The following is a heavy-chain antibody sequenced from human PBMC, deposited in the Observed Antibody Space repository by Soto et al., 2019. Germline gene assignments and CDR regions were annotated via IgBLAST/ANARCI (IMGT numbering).Heavy chain of an antibody. Sequence: SETLSLTCTVSGGSVSSGSYYWSWIRQPPGKGLEWILYIYYIGITNYNPSLKSRVTISVDTSKNQFSLKLSSVTAADTAVYYCERRDSFFDYCGQGTLVTVSS. J-gene: IGHJ4*02. D-gene: IGHD5-18*01. CDR1: GGSVSSGSYY. CDR3: ERRDSFFDY. CDR2: IYYIGIT. V-gene: IGHV4-61*01.